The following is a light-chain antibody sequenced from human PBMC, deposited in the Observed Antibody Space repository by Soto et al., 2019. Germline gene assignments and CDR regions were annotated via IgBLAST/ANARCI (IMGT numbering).Light chain of an antibody. CDR1: QSISSY. J-gene: IGKJ2*01. CDR3: QQSYSAPYT. CDR2: TAS. V-gene: IGKV1-39*01. Sequence: DIPMTQSPSSLSASVGDRVSITCRASQSISSYLNWYQQKPGNAPKLLIYTASTLQSGVPSRFSGSGSGTDFTLTISSLQPEDFATYHCQQSYSAPYTFGQGTKLEIK.